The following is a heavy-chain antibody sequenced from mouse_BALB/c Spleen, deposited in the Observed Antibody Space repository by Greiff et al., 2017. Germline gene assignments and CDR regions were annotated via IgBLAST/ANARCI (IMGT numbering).Heavy chain of an antibody. Sequence: QVQLQQSGAELVRPGASVTLSCKASGYTFTDYEMHWVKQTPVHGLEWIGAIDPETGGTAYNQKFKGKATLTADKSSSTAYMGLRSLTSEDSAVYYCTRWLLERGWVAYWGEGTLVTVSA. CDR3: TRWLLERGWVAY. J-gene: IGHJ3*01. V-gene: IGHV1-15*01. D-gene: IGHD2-3*01. CDR2: IDPETGGT. CDR1: GYTFTDYE.